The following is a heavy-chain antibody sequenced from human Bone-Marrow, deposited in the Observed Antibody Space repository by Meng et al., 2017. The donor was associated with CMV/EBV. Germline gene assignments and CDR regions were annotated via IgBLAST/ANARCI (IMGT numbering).Heavy chain of an antibody. V-gene: IGHV3-20*01. J-gene: IGHJ4*02. Sequence: GGSLRLSCAASGFTFDGYGMSWVRQAPGKGLEWVSGINRNGGSTGYADSVKGRFTISRDNAKNSLYLQMNSLRADDTASYHCGRGAGRALAPAGYWGQGTLVTVSS. CDR1: GFTFDGYG. CDR2: INRNGGST. D-gene: IGHD6-13*01. CDR3: GRGAGRALAPAGY.